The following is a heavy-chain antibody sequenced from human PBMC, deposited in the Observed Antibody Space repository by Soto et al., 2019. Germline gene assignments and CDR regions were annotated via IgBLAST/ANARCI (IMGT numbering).Heavy chain of an antibody. Sequence: LRLSCATSGFSFTHYTINWVRQAPGKGLEWVAVMSYDGTNEYYADSVKGRFTISRDNSKTTVYLQMNSLTPEDTALYYCARKWGTYSSASLDYWGLGTLVTVSS. V-gene: IGHV3-30*04. CDR2: MSYDGTNE. CDR1: GFSFTHYT. J-gene: IGHJ4*02. D-gene: IGHD6-19*01. CDR3: ARKWGTYSSASLDY.